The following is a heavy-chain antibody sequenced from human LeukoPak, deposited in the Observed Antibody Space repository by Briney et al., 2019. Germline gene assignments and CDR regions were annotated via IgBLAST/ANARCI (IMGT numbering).Heavy chain of an antibody. V-gene: IGHV4-59*01. CDR3: ARSSIAAPPDY. CDR2: IYYSGST. Sequence: PSETLSLTCTVSGGSISSYYWSWIRQPPGKGLEWIGYIYYSGSTNYYPSLKSRVTISVDTSKNQLSLKLSSVTAADTAVYYCARSSIAAPPDYWGQGPLVTVSS. J-gene: IGHJ4*02. D-gene: IGHD6-6*01. CDR1: GGSISSYY.